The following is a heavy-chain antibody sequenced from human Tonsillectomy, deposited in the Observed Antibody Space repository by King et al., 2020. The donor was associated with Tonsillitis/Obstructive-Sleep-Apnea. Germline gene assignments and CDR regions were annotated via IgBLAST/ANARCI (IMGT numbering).Heavy chain of an antibody. CDR2: IRSKAYGGTT. V-gene: IGHV3-49*04. Sequence: VQLVESGGGLVQPGRSLRLSCTASGFTFGDYAMSWVRQAPGKGLEWVGFIRSKAYGGTTEYAASVKGRFTISRDDSKSIAYLQMNSLKTEDTAVYYCTRDQRYSSFNYYYYHYMDVWGKGTTVTVSS. CDR3: TRDQRYSSFNYYYYHYMDV. D-gene: IGHD6-19*01. CDR1: GFTFGDYA. J-gene: IGHJ6*03.